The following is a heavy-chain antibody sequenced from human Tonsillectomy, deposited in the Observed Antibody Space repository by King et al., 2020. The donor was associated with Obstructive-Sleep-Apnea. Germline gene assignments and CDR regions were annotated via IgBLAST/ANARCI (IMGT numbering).Heavy chain of an antibody. CDR1: GFTFSTYS. D-gene: IGHD2-8*02. CDR3: ATSTSKYCTGAACYEYYFDF. J-gene: IGHJ4*02. CDR2: ITSGSGTI. V-gene: IGHV3-48*01. Sequence: LVQPGESLRLSCAASGFTFSTYSMNWVRQAPGKGLEWVSFITSGSGTIYYSDSVKGRFTMSRYKAKNSLYLQMNSLRAEDTARYYFATSTSKYCTGAACYEYYFDFWGQGTLVTVSS.